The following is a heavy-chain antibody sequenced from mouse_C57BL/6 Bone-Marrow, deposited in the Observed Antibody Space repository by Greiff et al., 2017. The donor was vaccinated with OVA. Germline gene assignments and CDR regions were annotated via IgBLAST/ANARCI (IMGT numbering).Heavy chain of an antibody. CDR3: ARQVAL. Sequence: VQLQQSGGDLVKPGGSLKLSCAASGFTFSSYGMSWVRQTPDKRLEWVATISSGGSYTYYPDSVKGRFTISRDNAKNTLYLQMSSLKSEDTAMYYCARQVALGGTGTTVTVSS. J-gene: IGHJ1*03. V-gene: IGHV5-6*01. CDR1: GFTFSSYG. CDR2: ISSGGSYT. D-gene: IGHD1-3*01.